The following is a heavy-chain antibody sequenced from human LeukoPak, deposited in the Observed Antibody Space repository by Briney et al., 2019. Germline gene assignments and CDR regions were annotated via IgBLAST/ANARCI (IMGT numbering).Heavy chain of an antibody. CDR2: ISADGRTQ. D-gene: IGHD6-13*01. CDR3: AKDGVAMYRSSWLDY. CDR1: GFTFSSYS. V-gene: IGHV3-30*18. J-gene: IGHJ4*02. Sequence: GGSLRLSCAASGFTFSSYSIHWVRQAPGKGLEWVTVISADGRTQYYSDSVKGRFTISRDNAKNSLYLQMNSLRAEDTALYYCAKDGVAMYRSSWLDYWGQGTLVTVSS.